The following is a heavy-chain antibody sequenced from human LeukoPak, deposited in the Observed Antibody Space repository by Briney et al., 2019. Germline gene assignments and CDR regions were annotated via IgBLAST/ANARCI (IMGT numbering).Heavy chain of an antibody. J-gene: IGHJ6*03. Sequence: PGGSLRLSCAASGFTFSDYSMNWVRQAPGQGLEWISYIGSSSATVYYADSVKGRFTVSRDNAKKSLYLQMNSLRVEDSAVYYCADTKTFYYETSSYPYYYYYYYMNVWGRGTMVTVSS. V-gene: IGHV3-48*01. CDR3: ADTKTFYYETSSYPYYYYYYYMNV. CDR2: IGSSSATV. D-gene: IGHD3-22*01. CDR1: GFTFSDYS.